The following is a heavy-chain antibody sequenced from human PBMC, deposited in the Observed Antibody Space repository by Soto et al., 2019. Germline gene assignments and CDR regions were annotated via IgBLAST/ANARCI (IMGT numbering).Heavy chain of an antibody. J-gene: IGHJ6*02. D-gene: IGHD3-16*01. Sequence: QVQLVQSGDEVKKPGASVKVSCKASGYIFVNYCIAWVRQAPGQGLEWMVWISPYTGNTHSATKVQCRLTMTTDTSTTTAYMHLGSLTSDDTAVYYCVMVDNYVTPTPQDVWGQGTTVTVSS. CDR2: ISPYTGNT. CDR3: VMVDNYVTPTPQDV. CDR1: GYIFVNYC. V-gene: IGHV1-18*01.